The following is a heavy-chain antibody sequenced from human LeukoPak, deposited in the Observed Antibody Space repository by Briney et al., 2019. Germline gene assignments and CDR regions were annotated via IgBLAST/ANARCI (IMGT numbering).Heavy chain of an antibody. CDR3: ARDHATYGPEYDD. CDR2: INPNSGDT. CDR1: GYTFTDYF. D-gene: IGHD3-10*01. V-gene: IGHV1-2*02. J-gene: IGHJ4*02. Sequence: EASVKVSCKASGYTFTDYFIHWVRQAPGQGLEWMAWINPNSGDTNCAQKFQGRATMTRDTSITTAYMEVNSLRSDDTAVYYCARDHATYGPEYDDWGQGTLVTVSS.